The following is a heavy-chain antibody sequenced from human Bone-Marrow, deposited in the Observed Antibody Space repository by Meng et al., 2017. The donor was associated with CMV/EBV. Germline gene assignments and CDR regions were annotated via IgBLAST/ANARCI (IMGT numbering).Heavy chain of an antibody. J-gene: IGHJ4*02. CDR1: GFTFSDYY. Sequence: GESLKISCAASGFTFSDYYMSWIRQAPGKGLEWVSYITSSGSNMYYIDSVKGRFTISRDNAKNSLFLHMNSLRAEDTAVYYCAKDLPGVVAVPGGSDCWGQGTLVTVSS. V-gene: IGHV3-11*04. CDR2: ITSSGSNM. CDR3: AKDLPGVVAVPGGSDC. D-gene: IGHD2-2*01.